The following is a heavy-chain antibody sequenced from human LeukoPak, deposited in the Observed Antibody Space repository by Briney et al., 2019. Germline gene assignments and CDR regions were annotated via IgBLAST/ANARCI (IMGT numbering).Heavy chain of an antibody. CDR2: IIPIFGTA. CDR3: ARGRYCSSTSCYVPSPHSDY. V-gene: IGHV1-69*01. CDR1: GGTFSSYA. D-gene: IGHD2-2*01. J-gene: IGHJ4*02. Sequence: ASVTVSCKASGGTFSSYAISWVRQAPGQGIEWMGGIIPIFGTANYAQKFQGRVTINADESTVTAYMELSSLRSEDTAVYYCARGRYCSSTSCYVPSPHSDYWGQGTLVTVSS.